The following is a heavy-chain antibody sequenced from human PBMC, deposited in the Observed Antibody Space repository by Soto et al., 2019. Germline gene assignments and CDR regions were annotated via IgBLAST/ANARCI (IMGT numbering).Heavy chain of an antibody. V-gene: IGHV4-34*01. D-gene: IGHD1-7*01. CDR1: GGSFSGYY. CDR3: AREDDWNYVGAWMHLNMGPYGMDV. CDR2: INHSGST. J-gene: IGHJ6*02. Sequence: SETLSLTCAVYGGSFSGYYWSWIRQPPGKGLEWIGEINHSGSTNYNPSLKSRVTISVDTSKNQFSLKLSSVTAADTAVYYCAREDDWNYVGAWMHLNMGPYGMDVWGQGTTVTVSS.